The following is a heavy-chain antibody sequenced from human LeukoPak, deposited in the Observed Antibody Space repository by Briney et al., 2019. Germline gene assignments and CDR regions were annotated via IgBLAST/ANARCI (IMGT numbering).Heavy chain of an antibody. CDR2: ISGSGGST. V-gene: IGHV3-23*01. J-gene: IGHJ4*02. CDR1: GFTFSNYA. CDR3: AKGILRLKYFDY. Sequence: GSLRLSCAASGFTFSNYAMSWVRPAPGKGLEWVSAISGSGGSTYYADSVKGRFTISRDNSKNTLYLQMNSLRAEDTAVYYCAKGILRLKYFDYWGQGTLVTVSS. D-gene: IGHD4-17*01.